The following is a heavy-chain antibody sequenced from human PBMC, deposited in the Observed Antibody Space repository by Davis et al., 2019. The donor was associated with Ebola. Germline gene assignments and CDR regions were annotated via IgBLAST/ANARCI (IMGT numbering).Heavy chain of an antibody. CDR1: GFTFSSYA. J-gene: IGHJ4*02. CDR3: AKDPTSTVIFDY. CDR2: ISGSGGST. V-gene: IGHV3-23*01. Sequence: GESLKISCAASGFTFSSYAMSWVRQAPGKGLAWVSAISGSGGSTYYADSVKGRFTISRDNSKNTLYLQMNSLRAEDTAVYYCAKDPTSTVIFDYWGQGTLVTVSS. D-gene: IGHD4-17*01.